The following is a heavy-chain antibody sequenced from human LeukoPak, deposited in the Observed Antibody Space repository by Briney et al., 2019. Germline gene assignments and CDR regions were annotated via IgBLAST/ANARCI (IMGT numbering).Heavy chain of an antibody. V-gene: IGHV4-34*01. CDR1: GGSFSGYY. CDR3: ARGGYCSSASCYRHKFDY. J-gene: IGHJ4*02. D-gene: IGHD2-2*01. CDR2: INHSGST. Sequence: PSETLSLTCAVYGGSFSGYYWSWIRQPPGKGLEWIGEINHSGSTNYNPSLKSRVTISVDMSKNQFSLKLSSVTAADTAVCYCARGGYCSSASCYRHKFDYWGQGTLVTVSS.